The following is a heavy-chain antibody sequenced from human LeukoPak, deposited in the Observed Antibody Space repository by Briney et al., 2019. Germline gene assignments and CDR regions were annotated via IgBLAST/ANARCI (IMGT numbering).Heavy chain of an antibody. Sequence: PGRSLRLSCAASGFTFSSYGMHWVRQAPGKGLEWVAVISYDGSNKYYADSVKGRFTISRDNSKNTLYLQMNSLRAEDTAVYYCASERPDYYDSSGPSDAFDIWGQGTMVTVSS. D-gene: IGHD3-22*01. CDR1: GFTFSSYG. CDR2: ISYDGSNK. CDR3: ASERPDYYDSSGPSDAFDI. J-gene: IGHJ3*02. V-gene: IGHV3-30*03.